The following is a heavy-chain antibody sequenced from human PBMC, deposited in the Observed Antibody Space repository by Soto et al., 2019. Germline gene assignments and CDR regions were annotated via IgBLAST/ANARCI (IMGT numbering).Heavy chain of an antibody. V-gene: IGHV5-51*01. CDR1: GYSFTSYW. D-gene: IGHD2-2*01. J-gene: IGHJ6*03. CDR3: ARSAMYYYYFLEV. Sequence: GESLKISCKGSGYSFTSYWIGWVRQMPGKGLEWMGIIYPGDSDTRYSPSFQGQVTISADKSISTAYLQWSSLKASDSSFYYCARSAMYYYYFLEVWVKGTTVTVS. CDR2: IYPGDSDT.